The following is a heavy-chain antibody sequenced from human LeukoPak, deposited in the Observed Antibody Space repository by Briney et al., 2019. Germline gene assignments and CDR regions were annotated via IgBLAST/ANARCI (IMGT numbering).Heavy chain of an antibody. J-gene: IGHJ3*01. D-gene: IGHD3-10*01. Sequence: GGSLRLSCAASGFTSSSFAMSWVRQAPGKGLEWVSPISGSGGSTYYADSVKGRFTISRDNSKNTLYLQMNSLRAEDTAVHYCAKDRSVSYSSDAFDLWRQGTMVTVSS. CDR1: GFTSSSFA. V-gene: IGHV3-23*01. CDR2: ISGSGGST. CDR3: AKDRSVSYSSDAFDL.